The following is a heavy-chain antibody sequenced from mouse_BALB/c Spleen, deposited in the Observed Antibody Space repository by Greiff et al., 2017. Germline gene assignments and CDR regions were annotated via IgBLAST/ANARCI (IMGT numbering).Heavy chain of an antibody. CDR3: ARGDGYYAWYFDV. D-gene: IGHD2-3*01. Sequence: EVQVVESGGGLVQPGGSLRLSCATSGFTFTDYYMSWVRQPPGKALEWLGFIRNKANGYTTEYSASVKGRFTISRDNSQSILYLQMNTLRAEDSATYYCARGDGYYAWYFDVWGAGTTVTVSS. J-gene: IGHJ1*01. CDR2: IRNKANGYTT. V-gene: IGHV7-3*02. CDR1: GFTFTDYY.